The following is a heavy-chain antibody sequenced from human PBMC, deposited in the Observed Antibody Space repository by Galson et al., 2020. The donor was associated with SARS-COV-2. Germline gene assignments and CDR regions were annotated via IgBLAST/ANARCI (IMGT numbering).Heavy chain of an antibody. V-gene: IGHV4-39*07. Sequence: SQTLSLTCTVSGGSITSGSYYWGWIRQSPGRGLEWIGSIYHSGGTNYNTSFKSRVTISVDTSKNQFSLKLTSVTAADSALYFCVRSYSSSWYSPTYYYGLDLWGQGTTVTVSS. CDR2: IYHSGGT. J-gene: IGHJ6*02. CDR3: VRSYSSSWYSPTYYYGLDL. CDR1: GGSITSGSYY. D-gene: IGHD6-13*01.